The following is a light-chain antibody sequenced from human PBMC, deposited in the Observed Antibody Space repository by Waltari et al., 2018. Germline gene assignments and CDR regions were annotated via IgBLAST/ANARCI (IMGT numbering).Light chain of an antibody. CDR3: CSYTTGGTWV. CDR2: AVS. V-gene: IGLV2-14*01. Sequence: QSAPTQPPSVSGSPGQSVTISCTGTSSDVGGYNYVSWYQQPPGQAPKLMIYAVSNLPSGVSDRFSGSKSGNTASVTISGLQAEDEGDYDCCSYTTGGTWVFGGGTRLTVL. J-gene: IGLJ2*01. CDR1: SSDVGGYNY.